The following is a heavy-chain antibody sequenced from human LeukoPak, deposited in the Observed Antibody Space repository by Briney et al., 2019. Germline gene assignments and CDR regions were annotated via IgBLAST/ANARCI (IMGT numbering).Heavy chain of an antibody. CDR2: ISSSSSYI. CDR3: ARGRITMIVVVPLDY. CDR1: GFTFSSYS. J-gene: IGHJ4*02. D-gene: IGHD3-22*01. Sequence: GGSLRLSCAASGFTFSSYSMNWVRQAPGKGLEWVSSISSSSSYIYYADSVKGRFTISRDNSKNTLYLQMNSLRAEDTAVYYCARGRITMIVVVPLDYWGQGTLVTVSS. V-gene: IGHV3-21*01.